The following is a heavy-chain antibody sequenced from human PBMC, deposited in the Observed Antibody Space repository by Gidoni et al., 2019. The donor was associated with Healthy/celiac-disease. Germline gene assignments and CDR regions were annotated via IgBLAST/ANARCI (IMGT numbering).Heavy chain of an antibody. J-gene: IGHJ4*02. CDR2: ISSSSNYI. Sequence: EVQLVDSGGGLVKPGGSLRLSCSPSGFPFHSYSINWVRQAPGKGVEWVSSISSSSNYIYYADSVKGRFTISRDNAKNSLYLQMNSLRAEDTAVYYCARVDSYYDSSGYSDYWGQGTLVTVSS. V-gene: IGHV3-21*01. CDR1: GFPFHSYS. CDR3: ARVDSYYDSSGYSDY. D-gene: IGHD3-22*01.